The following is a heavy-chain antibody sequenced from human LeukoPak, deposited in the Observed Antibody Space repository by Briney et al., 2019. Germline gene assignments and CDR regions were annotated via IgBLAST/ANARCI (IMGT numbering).Heavy chain of an antibody. D-gene: IGHD1-26*01. J-gene: IGHJ4*02. CDR2: ISSSSSTI. CDR3: AKAGSIRFDY. Sequence: GGSLRLSCAASGFSFSSYSMNWVRQAPGKGLEWVSFISSSSSTIYYADSVKGRFTISRDNSKNTLYLQMNSLRAEDTAVYYCAKAGSIRFDYWGQGTLVTVSS. V-gene: IGHV3-48*01. CDR1: GFSFSSYS.